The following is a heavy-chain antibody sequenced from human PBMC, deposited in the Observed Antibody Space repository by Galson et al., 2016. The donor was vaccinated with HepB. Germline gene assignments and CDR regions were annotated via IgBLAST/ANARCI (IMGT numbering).Heavy chain of an antibody. V-gene: IGHV1-69*06. CDR2: IIPLLNTA. CDR3: ARGQDYDDYVNLEDWCFDF. J-gene: IGHJ2*01. D-gene: IGHD4-17*01. CDR1: GGTFSRDA. Sequence: SVKVSCKVSGGTFSRDAITWVRQAPGQGLEWMGGIIPLLNTAHYAPKFQGRATITADKSTSTSYMELSSLKSEDTAIYYCARGQDYDDYVNLEDWCFDFWGRGTLVTVSS.